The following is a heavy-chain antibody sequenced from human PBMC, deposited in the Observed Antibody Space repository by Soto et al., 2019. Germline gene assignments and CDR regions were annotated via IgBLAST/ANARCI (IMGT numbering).Heavy chain of an antibody. D-gene: IGHD3-10*01. V-gene: IGHV4-39*02. CDR3: AREDYYGSGSYHIDC. CDR1: GGSISSSSYY. J-gene: IGHJ4*02. CDR2: IYYSGST. Sequence: SETLSLTCTVSGGSISSSSYYWGWIRQPPGKGLEWIGSIYYSGSTYYNPSLKSRVTISVDTSKNQFSLKLSSVTAADTAVYYCAREDYYGSGSYHIDCWGQGTLVTVSS.